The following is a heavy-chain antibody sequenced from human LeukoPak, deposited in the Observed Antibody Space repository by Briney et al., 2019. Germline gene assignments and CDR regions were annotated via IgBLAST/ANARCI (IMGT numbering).Heavy chain of an antibody. V-gene: IGHV4-59*01. CDR1: GGSLSSYY. J-gene: IGHJ3*02. D-gene: IGHD6-19*01. CDR2: IYYSGST. CDR3: ASQEAVAGTLSGNNNAFDI. Sequence: PSETLSLTCTVSGGSLSSYYWSWIRQPPGKRLEWIGYIYYSGSTNYNPSLKSRVTISVDTSKNQFSLKLSSVTAADTAVYYCASQEAVAGTLSGNNNAFDIWGQGTMVTVSS.